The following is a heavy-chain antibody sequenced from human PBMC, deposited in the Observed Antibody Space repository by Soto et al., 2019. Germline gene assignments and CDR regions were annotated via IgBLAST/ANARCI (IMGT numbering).Heavy chain of an antibody. CDR3: ARDLIAVDQNPWDY. CDR2: ISSSSSYI. CDR1: GFTFSSYS. J-gene: IGHJ4*02. Sequence: EVQLVESGGGLFKPGGSLRLSCAASGFTFSSYSMNWVRQAPGKGLEWVSSISSSSSYIYYADSVKGRFTISRDNAKNSLYLQMNSLRAEDTAVYYCARDLIAVDQNPWDYWGQGTLVTVSS. D-gene: IGHD6-19*01. V-gene: IGHV3-21*01.